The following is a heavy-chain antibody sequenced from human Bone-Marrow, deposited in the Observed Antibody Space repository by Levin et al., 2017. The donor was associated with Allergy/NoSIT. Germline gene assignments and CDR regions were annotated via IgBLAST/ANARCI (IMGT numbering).Heavy chain of an antibody. D-gene: IGHD3-9*01. CDR3: TTHHYFDGLGHSSLPRNL. V-gene: IGHV3-15*01. CDR1: GFSFSDAW. J-gene: IGHJ3*01. Sequence: GESLKISCAAAGFSFSDAWMNWVRHAPGKGLQWLGRIKSNSDGGTTAYTGSVKDRFFISRDDSKNTVYLQLSRLRSDDTAVYYCTTHHYFDGLGHSSLPRNLWGQGTMVTVSS. CDR2: IKSNSDGGTT.